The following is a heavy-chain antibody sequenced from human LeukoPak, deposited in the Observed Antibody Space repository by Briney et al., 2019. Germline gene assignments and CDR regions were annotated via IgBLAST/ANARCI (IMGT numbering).Heavy chain of an antibody. D-gene: IGHD4-23*01. Sequence: QPGGSLRLSCAVSGFTFSSYEMHWVRQAPGKGLEWVSYISSSGSTIYYADSVKGRFTISRDNAKNSLYLQMNSLRAEDTAVYYCARDYGGSSPFDYWGQGTLVTVSS. CDR2: ISSSGSTI. J-gene: IGHJ4*02. CDR3: ARDYGGSSPFDY. V-gene: IGHV3-48*03. CDR1: GFTFSSYE.